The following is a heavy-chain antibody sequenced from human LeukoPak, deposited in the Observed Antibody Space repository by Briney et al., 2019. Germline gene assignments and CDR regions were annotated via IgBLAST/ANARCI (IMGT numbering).Heavy chain of an antibody. Sequence: SVKVSCKASGGTFSSYAISWVRQAPGQGLEWMGGIIPIFGAANYAQKFQGRVTITADKSTSTAYMELNSLRDEDTAVYYCATGYCSGGGCHRVVFYYFMDVWGKGTTVTVSS. CDR1: GGTFSSYA. D-gene: IGHD2-15*01. J-gene: IGHJ6*03. CDR3: ATGYCSGGGCHRVVFYYFMDV. CDR2: IIPIFGAA. V-gene: IGHV1-69*06.